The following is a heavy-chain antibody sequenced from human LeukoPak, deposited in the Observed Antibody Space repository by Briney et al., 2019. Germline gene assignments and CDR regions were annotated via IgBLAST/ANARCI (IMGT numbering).Heavy chain of an antibody. J-gene: IGHJ3*02. CDR1: GFTFSSYS. Sequence: GGSLRLSYAASGFTFSSYSMNWVRQAPGKGLEWVSSISSSSSYIYYADSVKGRFTISRDNAKNSLYLQMNSLRAEDTAVYYCARVVVVPAAYDAFDIWGQGTMVTVSS. V-gene: IGHV3-21*01. D-gene: IGHD2-2*01. CDR3: ARVVVVPAAYDAFDI. CDR2: ISSSSSYI.